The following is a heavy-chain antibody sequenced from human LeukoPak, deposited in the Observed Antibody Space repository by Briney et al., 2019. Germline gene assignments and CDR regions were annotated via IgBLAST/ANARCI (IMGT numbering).Heavy chain of an antibody. J-gene: IGHJ6*02. D-gene: IGHD2-2*02. CDR1: GFSLSDYY. Sequence: TGGSLRLSCAASGFSLSDYYMSWVRQAPGKGLEWVSYISSSGNTIYYADSVKGRFTISRDNSKNTLYLQMNSLRAEDTAVYYCARAGYCSSTSCYTTYYYYGMDVWGQGTTVTVSS. CDR3: ARAGYCSSTSCYTTYYYYGMDV. V-gene: IGHV3-11*04. CDR2: ISSSGNTI.